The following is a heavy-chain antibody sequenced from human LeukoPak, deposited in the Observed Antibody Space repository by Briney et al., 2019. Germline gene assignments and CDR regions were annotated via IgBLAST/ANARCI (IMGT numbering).Heavy chain of an antibody. CDR3: AANRPRLYYYGSGRAMDV. V-gene: IGHV4-34*01. D-gene: IGHD3-10*01. Sequence: PSETLSLTCAVYGGSFSGYYWSWIRQPPGKGLEWIGEINHSGSTNYNPSLKSRVTISVDTSKSQFSLKLSSVTAADTAVYYCAANRPRLYYYGSGRAMDVWGKGTTVTISS. J-gene: IGHJ6*04. CDR2: INHSGST. CDR1: GGSFSGYY.